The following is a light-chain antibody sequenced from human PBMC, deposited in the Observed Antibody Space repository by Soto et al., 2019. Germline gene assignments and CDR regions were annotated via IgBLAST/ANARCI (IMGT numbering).Light chain of an antibody. V-gene: IGKV3-11*01. CDR2: DAS. CDR3: HHLSKWPIT. Sequence: EIVLTQSPATLSLSPGERATLSCRASQSVSSYLAWYQQKPGQAPRLLIYDASNSATGIPARFSGSGSRTDFTLTISKLKPEDFSVYYCHHLSKWPITSGQWPRMEIK. CDR1: QSVSSY. J-gene: IGKJ5*01.